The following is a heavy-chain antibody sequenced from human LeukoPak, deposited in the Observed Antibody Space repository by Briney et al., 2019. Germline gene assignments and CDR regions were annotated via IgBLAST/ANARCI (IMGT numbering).Heavy chain of an antibody. Sequence: PSETLSLTCTVSGGSISSSNYFWGWIRQPPGKGLEWIGTIYYSGTTYYNPSLKSRVTISVDTSKNQFSLKLSSVTAADTAVYYCARAAYSSSWYGYYYYMDVWGKGTTVTVSS. V-gene: IGHV4-39*01. J-gene: IGHJ6*03. CDR1: GGSISSSNYF. CDR2: IYYSGTT. CDR3: ARAAYSSSWYGYYYYMDV. D-gene: IGHD6-13*01.